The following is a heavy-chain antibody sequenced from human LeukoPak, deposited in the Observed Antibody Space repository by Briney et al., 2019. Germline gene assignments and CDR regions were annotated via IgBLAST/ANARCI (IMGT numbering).Heavy chain of an antibody. CDR1: GFTFSNYA. D-gene: IGHD6-19*01. V-gene: IGHV3-23*01. J-gene: IGHJ4*02. CDR3: AKAAGQWVVGRHYYFDY. CDR2: ISGSGGSS. Sequence: PGGSLRLSCAASGFTFSNYAMSWVRQAPGKGLECVSGISGSGGSSYYADSVKGRFTISRDNSKNMLYLQMNSLRAEDTAVYYCAKAAGQWVVGRHYYFDYWGQGTLVTVSS.